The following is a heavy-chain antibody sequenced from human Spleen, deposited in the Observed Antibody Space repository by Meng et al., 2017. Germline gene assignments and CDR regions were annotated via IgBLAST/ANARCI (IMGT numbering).Heavy chain of an antibody. CDR2: INPNSDGT. V-gene: IGHV1-2*02. J-gene: IGHJ1*01. D-gene: IGHD6-19*01. Sequence: QGQLVQSGDEVKKPGASVKVSCKASGYTFTGYYLHWVRQAPGQGLEWMGWINPNSDGTNYAQKFQGRVTMTRDTSISTAYMELSSLRSDDTAVYYCARLRDSSGWPEHFQHWGQGTLVTVSS. CDR3: ARLRDSSGWPEHFQH. CDR1: GYTFTGYY.